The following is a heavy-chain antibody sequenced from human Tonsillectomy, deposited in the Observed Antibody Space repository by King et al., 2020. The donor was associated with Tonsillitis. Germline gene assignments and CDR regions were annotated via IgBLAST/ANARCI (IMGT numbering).Heavy chain of an antibody. V-gene: IGHV2-5*01. CDR2: IYWNDDK. Sequence: TLKESGPTLVKPTQTLTLTCTFSGFSLSTSGVGVGWIRQPPGKALEWLALIYWNDDKRHSPSLKSRLTITKDTSKNQVVLTMTNMDPVDTATYFCAHRRGGYSGYDLGYFDYWGQGTLVTVSS. CDR1: GFSLSTSGVG. J-gene: IGHJ4*02. CDR3: AHRRGGYSGYDLGYFDY. D-gene: IGHD5-12*01.